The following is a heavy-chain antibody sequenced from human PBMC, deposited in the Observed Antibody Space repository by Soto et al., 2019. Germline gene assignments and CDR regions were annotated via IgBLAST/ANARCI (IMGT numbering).Heavy chain of an antibody. Sequence: PGLSXRLSCSAAVFTFIIYGMHLFRQAPGKGLEWVAVIWYDGSNKYYADSVKGRFTISRDNSKNTLYLQMKSLRAEDTAVYYCARVRSGWLGDYWGHGTLVTVYS. J-gene: IGHJ4*01. V-gene: IGHV3-33*01. CDR1: VFTFIIYG. CDR3: ARVRSGWLGDY. D-gene: IGHD3-10*01. CDR2: IWYDGSNK.